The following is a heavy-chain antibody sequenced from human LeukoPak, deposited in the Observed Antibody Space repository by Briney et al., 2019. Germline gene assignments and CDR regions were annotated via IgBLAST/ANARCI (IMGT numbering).Heavy chain of an antibody. Sequence: SETLSLTCTVSGGSISSGGYYWSWIRQHPGKGLEWIGYIYYSGSTYYNPSLKSRVTISVDTSKSQFSLKLSSVTAADTAVYYCARDMIMFGGVPNAFDIWGQGTMVTVSS. CDR1: GGSISSGGYY. D-gene: IGHD3-16*01. CDR3: ARDMIMFGGVPNAFDI. CDR2: IYYSGST. V-gene: IGHV4-31*03. J-gene: IGHJ3*02.